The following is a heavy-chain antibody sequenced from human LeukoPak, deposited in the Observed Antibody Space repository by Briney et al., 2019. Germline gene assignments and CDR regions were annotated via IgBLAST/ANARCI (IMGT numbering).Heavy chain of an antibody. D-gene: IGHD5-12*01. J-gene: IGHJ4*02. CDR2: SKNTADGGTT. CDR3: TTAKWLLKY. V-gene: IGHV3-15*01. CDR1: GLTFSSQS. Sequence: PGGSLRLSCAASGLTFSSQSMSWVRQAPGKGLEWVGRSKNTADGGTTDYAAPVKGRFTISRDDSKSTLYLQMNSPKTEDTAVYFCTTAKWLLKYWGQGTLVTVSS.